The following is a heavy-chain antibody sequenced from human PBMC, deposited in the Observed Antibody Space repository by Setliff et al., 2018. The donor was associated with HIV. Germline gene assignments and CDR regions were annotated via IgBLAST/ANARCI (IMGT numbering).Heavy chain of an antibody. J-gene: IGHJ4*02. D-gene: IGHD3-22*01. CDR2: INPSGGST. V-gene: IGHV1-46*03. Sequence: ASVKVSCKASGYPFTSYYMHWVRQAPGQGLEGMGIINPSGGSTSYAQKFQGRVTMTRDTSTSTVYMELSSLRSEDTAVYYCARDDYDSSGYYYGEVVYWGQGTLVTVSS. CDR1: GYPFTSYY. CDR3: ARDDYDSSGYYYGEVVY.